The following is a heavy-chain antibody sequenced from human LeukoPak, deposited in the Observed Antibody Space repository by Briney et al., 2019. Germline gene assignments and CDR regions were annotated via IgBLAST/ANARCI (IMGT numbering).Heavy chain of an antibody. J-gene: IGHJ4*02. CDR3: ASQYCSSTSCWDY. CDR2: IIPIFGTA. CDR1: GGTFSSYA. D-gene: IGHD2-2*01. Sequence: GASVKVSCKASGGTFSSYAISWVRQAPGQGLEWMAGIIPIFGTANYAQKFQGRVTITADESTSTAYMELSSLRSEDTAVYYCASQYCSSTSCWDYWGQGTLVTVSS. V-gene: IGHV1-69*13.